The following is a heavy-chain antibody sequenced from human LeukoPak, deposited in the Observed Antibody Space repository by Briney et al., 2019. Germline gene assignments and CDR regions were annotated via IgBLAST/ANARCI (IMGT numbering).Heavy chain of an antibody. J-gene: IGHJ4*02. V-gene: IGHV3-23*01. Sequence: GGSLRLSCAASGFTFSSYAMSWVRQAPGKGLEWVSAISGSGGSTYYADSVKGRFTISRDNSKNTLYLQMNSLRAEDTAVYYCAKSPMIAARPHGYFDYWGQGTLVTVSS. CDR2: ISGSGGST. D-gene: IGHD6-6*01. CDR1: GFTFSSYA. CDR3: AKSPMIAARPHGYFDY.